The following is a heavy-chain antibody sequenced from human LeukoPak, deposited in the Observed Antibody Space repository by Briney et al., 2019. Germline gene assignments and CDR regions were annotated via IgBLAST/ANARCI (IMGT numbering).Heavy chain of an antibody. D-gene: IGHD5-12*01. V-gene: IGHV3-23*01. J-gene: IGHJ4*02. CDR2: VNGRGIRT. CDR1: GFTFSSYG. Sequence: GGSLRLSCAASGFTFSSYGMSWVRQAPGKGLEWVSAVNGRGIRTYYADSVKGRFTISRDNSKNTLYLQMNSLRAEDTAVYYRAKGPIVAHDYWGQGTLVTVSS. CDR3: AKGPIVAHDY.